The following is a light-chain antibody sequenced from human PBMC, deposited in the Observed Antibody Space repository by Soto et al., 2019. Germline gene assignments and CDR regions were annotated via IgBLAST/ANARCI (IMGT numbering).Light chain of an antibody. J-gene: IGKJ2*01. V-gene: IGKV3-20*01. CDR1: QSLSNVL. CDR2: GAS. Sequence: DIVLTQSPCTLSLSPGEGATLSCRASQSLSNVLLAWYQQKPGQSPRLLIYGASRRATGIPERFSGSGSGTDFTLTISRLQPEDFAVYFCHQYATSPYTFGQGTKLEIK. CDR3: HQYATSPYT.